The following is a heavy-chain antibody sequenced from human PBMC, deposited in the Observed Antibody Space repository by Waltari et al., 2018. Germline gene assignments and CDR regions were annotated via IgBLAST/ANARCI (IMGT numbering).Heavy chain of an antibody. CDR3: ARGSRDCSSTSCYPYYYYYYMDV. CDR1: GGTFSSYA. V-gene: IGHV1-69*01. Sequence: KKPGSSVKVSCKASGGTFSSYAISWVRQAPGQGLEWMGWIIPIFGTANYAQKFQGRVTITADESTSTAYMELSRLRSEDTAVYYCARGSRDCSSTSCYPYYYYYYMDVWGKGTTVTVSS. CDR2: IIPIFGTA. D-gene: IGHD2-2*01. J-gene: IGHJ6*03.